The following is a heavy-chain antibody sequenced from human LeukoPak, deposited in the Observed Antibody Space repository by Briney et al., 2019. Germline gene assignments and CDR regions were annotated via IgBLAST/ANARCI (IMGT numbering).Heavy chain of an antibody. J-gene: IGHJ6*03. V-gene: IGHV4-34*01. Sequence: SETLSLTCAVYGGSFGGYYWSWIRQPPGKGLEWIGEINDSGSTYYNPSLKSRVTISVDTSKNQFSLKLSSVTAADTAVYYCARHPYSSGWYRLQNYYYYMDVWGKGTTVTISS. CDR3: ARHPYSSGWYRLQNYYYYMDV. CDR2: INDSGST. D-gene: IGHD6-19*01. CDR1: GGSFGGYY.